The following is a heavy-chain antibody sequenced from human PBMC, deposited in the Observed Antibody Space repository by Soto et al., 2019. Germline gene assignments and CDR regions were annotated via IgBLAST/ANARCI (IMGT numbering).Heavy chain of an antibody. CDR1: GYTFTGYY. CDR3: ARDIGYYYDSSGYYYGAFDI. Sequence: EASLKVSCQSSGYTFTGYYMHWVRQAPVQVLEWMGWINPNSGGTNYAQKFQGRVTMTRDTSISTAYMELSSLRSEDTAVYYCARDIGYYYDSSGYYYGAFDIWGQGTMVTVSS. J-gene: IGHJ3*02. CDR2: INPNSGGT. V-gene: IGHV1-2*02. D-gene: IGHD3-22*01.